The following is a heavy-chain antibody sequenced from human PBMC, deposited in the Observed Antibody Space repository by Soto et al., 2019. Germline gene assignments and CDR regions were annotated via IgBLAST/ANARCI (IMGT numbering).Heavy chain of an antibody. V-gene: IGHV4-59*01. CDR2: IYYSGST. Sequence: SETLSLTCTVSGGSINSFYWAWIRQPPGKGLEYIGYIYYSGSTTYNPSLKSRPTISVDTSKNQFSLKLSSVTAADTAVYYCARSRNFDFAFYWGQGTLVTVSS. D-gene: IGHD3-9*01. CDR1: GGSINSFY. CDR3: ARSRNFDFAFY. J-gene: IGHJ4*02.